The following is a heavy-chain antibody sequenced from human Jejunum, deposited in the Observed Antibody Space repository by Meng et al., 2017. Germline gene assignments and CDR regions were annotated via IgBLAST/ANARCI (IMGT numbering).Heavy chain of an antibody. V-gene: IGHV3-74*01. D-gene: IGHD3-10*01. Sequence: GESLKISCAASGFTFRSYWMHWVRQAPGKGLVWVSRINPDGSATSYADSVKGRFTISRDNAKNTMYLQMNNLRAEDTALFYCARDSYGSGSVIDSWGQGTLVTVSS. CDR3: ARDSYGSGSVIDS. CDR2: INPDGSAT. J-gene: IGHJ4*02. CDR1: GFTFRSYW.